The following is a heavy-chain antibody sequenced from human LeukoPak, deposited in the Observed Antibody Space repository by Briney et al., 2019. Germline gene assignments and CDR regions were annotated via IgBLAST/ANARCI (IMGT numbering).Heavy chain of an antibody. J-gene: IGHJ4*02. Sequence: PGGSLRLSCAASGFTFSSYSMNWVRQAPGKGLEWVSSISSSGSYIYYADSVKGRFTISRDNAKNSLYLQMNSLRAEDTAVYYCARDSSRTAFDYWGQGTLVTVSS. CDR3: ARDSSRTAFDY. CDR1: GFTFSSYS. CDR2: ISSSGSYI. V-gene: IGHV3-21*01. D-gene: IGHD6-13*01.